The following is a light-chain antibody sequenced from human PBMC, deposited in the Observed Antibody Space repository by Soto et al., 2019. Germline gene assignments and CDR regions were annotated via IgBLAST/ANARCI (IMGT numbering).Light chain of an antibody. Sequence: SYELTQSPSVSVAPGKAANLTCGGSDIGRKSVHWYRQRPGQAPVLVIYSDSARPSGIPERFSGSNSGNTATLTISRVEAGDEADYYCHVWDTSSAHYVFGTGTKLTVL. CDR1: DIGRKS. CDR3: HVWDTSSAHYV. J-gene: IGLJ1*01. CDR2: SDS. V-gene: IGLV3-21*04.